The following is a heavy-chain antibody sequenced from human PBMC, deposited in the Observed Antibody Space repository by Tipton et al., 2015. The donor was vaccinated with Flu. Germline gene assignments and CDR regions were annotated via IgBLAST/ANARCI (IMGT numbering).Heavy chain of an antibody. V-gene: IGHV3-30*01. D-gene: IGHD3-9*01. CDR1: RFTFSSYA. Sequence: SLRLSCAASRFTFSSYAMHWVRQAPGKGLEWVAVISYDGSNKYYADSVKGRITISRDNSKNTLYLQMNSLRAEDTAVYYCARNVLRYFDWLLNDDAFDIWGQGTMVTVSS. CDR2: ISYDGSNK. CDR3: ARNVLRYFDWLLNDDAFDI. J-gene: IGHJ3*02.